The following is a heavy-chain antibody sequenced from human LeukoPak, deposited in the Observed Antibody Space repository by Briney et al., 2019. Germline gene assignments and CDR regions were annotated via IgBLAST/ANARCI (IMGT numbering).Heavy chain of an antibody. CDR3: ARCRFGKQIDY. CDR1: GGSFSGYY. V-gene: IGHV4-34*01. CDR2: INHSGST. J-gene: IGHJ4*02. Sequence: PSETLSLTCAVYGGSFSGYYWSWIRQPPGKGLEWIGEINHSGSTNYNPSLKGRVTISVDTSKNQFSLKLSSVTAADTAVYYCARCRFGKQIDYWGQGTLVTVSS. D-gene: IGHD3-10*01.